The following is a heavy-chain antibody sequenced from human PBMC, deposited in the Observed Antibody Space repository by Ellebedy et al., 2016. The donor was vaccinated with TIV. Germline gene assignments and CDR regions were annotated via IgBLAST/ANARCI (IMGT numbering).Heavy chain of an antibody. J-gene: IGHJ2*01. V-gene: IGHV3-30*18. D-gene: IGHD3-10*01. CDR1: GFTFSNYG. CDR2: VSHHGSVQ. CDR3: AKEPKVRAGPWYFDL. Sequence: GESLKISCAASGFTFSNYGMHWVRWAPGKGLEWMAAVSHHGSVQYYRDSVKGRFTISRDNSKNTLYLQMNSPRAEDTAVYYCAKEPKVRAGPWYFDLWGRGTLVTVSS.